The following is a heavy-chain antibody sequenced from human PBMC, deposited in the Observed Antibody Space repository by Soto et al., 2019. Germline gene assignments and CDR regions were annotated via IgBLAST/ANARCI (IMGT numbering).Heavy chain of an antibody. CDR1: GGSVSSGSYY. V-gene: IGHV4-61*01. D-gene: IGHD3-9*01. CDR2: IYYSGST. Sequence: QVQLQESGPGLVKPSETLSLTCTVSGGSVSSGSYYWSWIRQPPGKGLEWIGYIYYSGSTNYNPSLKSRVTISVDTSKNHFSLKLSSVTAADTALYYCARETYYDILTGYYDDAFDIWGQGTMVTVSS. J-gene: IGHJ3*02. CDR3: ARETYYDILTGYYDDAFDI.